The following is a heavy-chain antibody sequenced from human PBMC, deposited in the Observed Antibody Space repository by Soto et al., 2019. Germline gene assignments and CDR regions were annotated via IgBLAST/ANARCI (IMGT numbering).Heavy chain of an antibody. CDR3: SRLTRGRAHYYGLDV. CDR1: GYIFTGYF. CDR2: INPNTSAT. V-gene: IGHV1-2*02. Sequence: AAVKVSCKASGYIFTGYFIQWLRQAPGQGLEWMGWINPNTSATNYAQKFQGRVTMTRDTSLGTAYMELTSLRPDDTALYSCSRLTRGRAHYYGLDVWG. J-gene: IGHJ6*02.